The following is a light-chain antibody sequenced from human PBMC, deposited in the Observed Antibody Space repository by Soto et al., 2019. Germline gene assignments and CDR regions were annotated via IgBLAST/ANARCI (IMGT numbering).Light chain of an antibody. J-gene: IGLJ2*01. CDR2: TDN. CDR1: GSNIGSNS. Sequence: QSVLTQPPSASGTPGQRVTISCSGSGSNIGSNSVYWYQQLPGTAPKPLIYTDNQRPSGVPDRFSGSKSGTSASLAISGPQSEDEAEYSCAAWDDSLNGPVFGGGTKVTVL. CDR3: AAWDDSLNGPV. V-gene: IGLV1-44*01.